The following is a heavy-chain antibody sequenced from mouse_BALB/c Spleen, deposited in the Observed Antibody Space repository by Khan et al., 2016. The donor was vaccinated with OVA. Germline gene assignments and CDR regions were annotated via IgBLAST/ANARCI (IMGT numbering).Heavy chain of an antibody. V-gene: IGHV14-3*02. CDR3: VRDYWDVFAY. D-gene: IGHD4-1*01. Sequence: VQLKQSGAELVKPGASVKLSCTASGFNIKDTYMHWVKQRPEQGLEWIGRIDPANGNTKYDPKFQGKATITAYTSSNTAYLQLSSLTSEDTAVYYCVRDYWDVFAYWGQGTLVTVSA. J-gene: IGHJ3*01. CDR1: GFNIKDTY. CDR2: IDPANGNT.